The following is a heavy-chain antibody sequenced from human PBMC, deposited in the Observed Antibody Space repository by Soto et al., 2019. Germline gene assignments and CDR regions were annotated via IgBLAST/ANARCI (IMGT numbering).Heavy chain of an antibody. V-gene: IGHV3-23*01. CDR2: ISGSGGST. CDR3: AKRLVYSYGLDHYYYYGMDV. J-gene: IGHJ6*02. CDR1: GFTFSSYA. Sequence: PGGSLRLSCAASGFTFSSYAMSWVRQAPGKGLEWVSAISGSGGSTYYADSVKGRFTISRDNSKKTLYLQMNSLRAEDTAVYYCAKRLVYSYGLDHYYYYGMDVWGQGSTVTVSS. D-gene: IGHD5-18*01.